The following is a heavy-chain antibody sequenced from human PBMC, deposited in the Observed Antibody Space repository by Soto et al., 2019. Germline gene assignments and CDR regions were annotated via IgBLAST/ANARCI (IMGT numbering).Heavy chain of an antibody. V-gene: IGHV3-15*07. Sequence: GGSLRLSCAASGFTFSNAWMNWVRQAPGKGLEWVGRIKSKTDGGTTDYAAPVKGRFTISRDDSKNTLYLQMNSLKTEDTAVYYCARDLANRNRGIFVYYYYYGMDVWGQGTTVTVS. CDR2: IKSKTDGGTT. D-gene: IGHD3-3*01. J-gene: IGHJ6*02. CDR3: ARDLANRNRGIFVYYYYYGMDV. CDR1: GFTFSNAW.